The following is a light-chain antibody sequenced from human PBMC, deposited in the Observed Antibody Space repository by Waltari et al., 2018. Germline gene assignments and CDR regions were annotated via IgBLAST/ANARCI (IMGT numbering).Light chain of an antibody. CDR2: AAS. V-gene: IGKV1-39*01. J-gene: IGKJ4*01. Sequence: DIQMTQSPSSLSASVGDRVTITCRASQSISSYLNWYQQTPGKAPKLLIYAASSLQSGVPSRFSGSGYGTDFTLTISSLQPEDFATYYCQQSYSTPLTFGGGTKVEIK. CDR3: QQSYSTPLT. CDR1: QSISSY.